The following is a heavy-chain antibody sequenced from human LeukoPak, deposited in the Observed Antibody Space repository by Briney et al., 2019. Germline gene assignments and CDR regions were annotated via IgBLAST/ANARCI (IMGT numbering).Heavy chain of an antibody. J-gene: IGHJ6*02. V-gene: IGHV1-8*01. D-gene: IGHD4-11*01. Sequence: ASVKVSCKASGFTFTSHDYNWVRQATGQGLEWMGWMNPNSGNTGYAQKFQGRVTMTRDTSITTVYMELSSLTSEDTAVYYCARGYTVTQYYYYGMDVWGQGTTVTVSS. CDR1: GFTFTSHD. CDR2: MNPNSGNT. CDR3: ARGYTVTQYYYYGMDV.